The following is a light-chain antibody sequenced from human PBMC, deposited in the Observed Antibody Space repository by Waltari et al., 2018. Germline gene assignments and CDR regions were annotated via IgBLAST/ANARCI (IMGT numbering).Light chain of an antibody. V-gene: IGKV3-15*01. Sequence: EIVMTQSPATLSVSPGERATISCRASQSISSTLAWYQQRPGQAPRLLIYGASTRVTGIPARFSGSGSGTEFTLTISSLQSEDFAAYYCQQYNTWPYTFGQGTKLAI. CDR2: GAS. J-gene: IGKJ2*01. CDR3: QQYNTWPYT. CDR1: QSISST.